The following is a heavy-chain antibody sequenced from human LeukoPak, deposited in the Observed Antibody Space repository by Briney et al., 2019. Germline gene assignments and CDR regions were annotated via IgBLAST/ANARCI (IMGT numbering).Heavy chain of an antibody. V-gene: IGHV3-33*06. CDR3: AKDYDAGSGSAFFDY. Sequence: GRSLRLSCAASGFTFSSYGMHWVRQAPGKGLEWVAVIWYDGSNKYYADSVKGRFTISRDNSKNTLYLQMNSLRAEDTAVYYCAKDYDAGSGSAFFDYWGQGTLVTVSS. CDR1: GFTFSSYG. CDR2: IWYDGSNK. J-gene: IGHJ4*02. D-gene: IGHD6-19*01.